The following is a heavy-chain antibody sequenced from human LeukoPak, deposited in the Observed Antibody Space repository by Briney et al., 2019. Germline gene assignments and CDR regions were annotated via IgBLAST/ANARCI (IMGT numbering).Heavy chain of an antibody. D-gene: IGHD3-22*01. CDR3: AKDIQHGDSSGYDY. J-gene: IGHJ4*02. CDR1: GFTFDDYA. Sequence: PGRSLRLSCAASGFTFDDYAMHWVRHAPGKGLEWVSGISWNSGSIGYADSVKGRFTISRDNAKNSLYLQMNSLRAEDTALYYCAKDIQHGDSSGYDYWGQGTLVTVSS. V-gene: IGHV3-9*01. CDR2: ISWNSGSI.